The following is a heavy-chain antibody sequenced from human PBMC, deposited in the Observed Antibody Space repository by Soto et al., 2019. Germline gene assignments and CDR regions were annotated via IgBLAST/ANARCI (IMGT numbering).Heavy chain of an antibody. V-gene: IGHV4-59*01. Sequence: SETLSLTCTVSGGYIRSYYWSWIRQPPGKGLEWIGYIYYSGSTNYNPSLKSRVTISVDTSKNQFSLKLSSVTAADTAVYYCAREGYSSGYYYYYGMDVWGQGTTVTVSS. CDR2: IYYSGST. J-gene: IGHJ6*02. D-gene: IGHD3-22*01. CDR3: AREGYSSGYYYYYGMDV. CDR1: GGYIRSYY.